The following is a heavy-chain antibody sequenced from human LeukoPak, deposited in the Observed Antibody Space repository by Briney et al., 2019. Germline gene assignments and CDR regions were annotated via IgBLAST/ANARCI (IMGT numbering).Heavy chain of an antibody. D-gene: IGHD3-22*01. CDR2: ISSTSTSI. V-gene: IGHV3-21*01. Sequence: PGGSLRLSCAASGFTLSRSSMNWVRQAPGKGLEWVASISSTSTSIYSADSVKGRFTISRDTAKNSLFLQMNSLRAEDTAIYYCARHYFDCSDYPPTYYYYYMDVWGKGTTVTVSS. CDR1: GFTLSRSS. J-gene: IGHJ6*03. CDR3: ARHYFDCSDYPPTYYYYYMDV.